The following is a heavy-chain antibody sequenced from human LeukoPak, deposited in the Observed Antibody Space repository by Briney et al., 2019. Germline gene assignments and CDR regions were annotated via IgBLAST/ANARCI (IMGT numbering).Heavy chain of an antibody. J-gene: IGHJ4*02. CDR1: GGSISSSSYY. V-gene: IGHV4-39*01. D-gene: IGHD3-3*01. CDR2: IYYSGST. Sequence: PSETLSLTCTVSGGSISSSSYYWGWIRQPPGKGLEWIGSIYYSGSTYYNPSLKSRVTISVDTSKNQFSLKLSSVTAADTAVYYCARLFSPGAVFWSGYYFKGAYYFDYWAREPWSPSPQ. CDR3: ARLFSPGAVFWSGYYFKGAYYFDY.